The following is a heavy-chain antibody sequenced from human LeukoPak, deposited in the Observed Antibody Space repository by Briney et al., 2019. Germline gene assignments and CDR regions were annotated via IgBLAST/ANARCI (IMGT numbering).Heavy chain of an antibody. Sequence: GGSLRLSCAASGFTFSSYAMSWVRQAPGKGLEWVSAISGSGGSTYYADSVKGRFTISRDNSKDTLYLQMNSLRAEDTAVYYCAKILWFGELPPYYFDYWGQGTLVTVSS. D-gene: IGHD3-10*01. CDR3: AKILWFGELPPYYFDY. CDR1: GFTFSSYA. CDR2: ISGSGGST. J-gene: IGHJ4*02. V-gene: IGHV3-23*01.